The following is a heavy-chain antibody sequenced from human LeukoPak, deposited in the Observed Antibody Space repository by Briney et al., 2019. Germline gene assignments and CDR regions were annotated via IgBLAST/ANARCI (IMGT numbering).Heavy chain of an antibody. V-gene: IGHV4-38-2*02. J-gene: IGHJ3*02. CDR3: AREVGWLHPQGAFDI. Sequence: PSETLSLTCTVSGYSISSGFHWGWIRPPPGKGLEWIGNVYHNGSTYYNPSLKGRVTVSVDTSKNHFSLKLGSVTAADTAVYYCAREVGWLHPQGAFDIWGQGTMVTVSS. D-gene: IGHD5-12*01. CDR1: GYSISSGFH. CDR2: VYHNGST.